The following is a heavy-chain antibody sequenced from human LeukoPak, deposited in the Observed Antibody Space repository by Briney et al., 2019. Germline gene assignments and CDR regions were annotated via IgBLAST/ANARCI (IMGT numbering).Heavy chain of an antibody. V-gene: IGHV3-74*01. CDR3: ARVPGAAAWESYYFDY. D-gene: IGHD6-13*01. J-gene: IGHJ4*02. Sequence: PGGSLRLSCTGSGFTFRSYWMHWVRQAPGKGLVWVSRLDSDGAITRYAGSVEGRFTISRDNAKNTVYLQMNSLRAEDTAVYYCARVPGAAAWESYYFDYWGQGTLVTVSS. CDR1: GFTFRSYW. CDR2: LDSDGAIT.